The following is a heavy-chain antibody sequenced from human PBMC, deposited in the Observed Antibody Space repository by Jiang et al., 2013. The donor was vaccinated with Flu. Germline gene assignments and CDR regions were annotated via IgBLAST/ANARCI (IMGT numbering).Heavy chain of an antibody. CDR2: LNGGGATI. D-gene: IGHD3-22*01. CDR3: VKGAGFYYDAGNYYSRGVPYYFDC. J-gene: IGHJ4*02. CDR1: GFSFSSYA. V-gene: IGHV3-23*01. Sequence: VQLLESGGGSVQPGGSLRLSCAASGFSFSSYAMSWVRQAPGKGLEWVSSLNGGGATIYHADSVKGRFTISRDNSRNTVSLQMNSLRDEDTAVYYCVKGAGFYYDAGNYYSRGVPYYFDCWGQGALVTVSS.